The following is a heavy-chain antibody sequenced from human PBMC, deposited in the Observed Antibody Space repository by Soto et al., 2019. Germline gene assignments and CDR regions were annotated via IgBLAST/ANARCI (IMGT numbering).Heavy chain of an antibody. CDR2: ISGSGGST. J-gene: IGHJ6*03. D-gene: IGHD5-12*01. CDR3: AKDYRISGYVSGGYYMDV. Sequence: GGSLRLSCAASGFTFSSYAMSWVRQAPGKGLEWVSAISGSGGSTYYADSVKGRFTISRDNSKNTLYLQMNSLRAEDTAVYYCAKDYRISGYVSGGYYMDVWGKGTTVTVSS. V-gene: IGHV3-23*01. CDR1: GFTFSSYA.